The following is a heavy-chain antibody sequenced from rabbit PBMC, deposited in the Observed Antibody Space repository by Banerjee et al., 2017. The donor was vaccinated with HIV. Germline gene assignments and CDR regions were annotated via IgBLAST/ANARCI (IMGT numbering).Heavy chain of an antibody. D-gene: IGHD6-1*01. CDR2: VYGDSSGST. CDR3: ARSYTYGYAGYAYCFNL. Sequence: QEQLVEYGGDLVQPEGSLTLTCTASGLDFSSSHWICWVRQAPGKGLEWIAGVYGDSSGSTYSGSWANCRFSTSNSSSTSVTLQMTSLTAADPATYFCARSYTYGYAGYAYCFNLWGQGTLVTVS. J-gene: IGHJ4*01. V-gene: IGHV1S45*01. CDR1: GLDFSSSHW.